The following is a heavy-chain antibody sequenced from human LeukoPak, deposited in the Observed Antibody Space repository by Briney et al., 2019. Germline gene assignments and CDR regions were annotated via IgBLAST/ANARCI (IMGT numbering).Heavy chain of an antibody. D-gene: IGHD3-22*01. CDR1: EFTFSTYW. CDR2: IKQDGSEK. J-gene: IGHJ3*02. V-gene: IGHV3-7*01. CDR3: ARDLGSGYLFDI. Sequence: PGGSLRLSCAASEFTFSTYWMAWVRQAPGKGLEWVADIKQDGSEKYYVDSVKGRFTISRQNAKNSLFLQMNSLRAGDTAVYYCARDLGSGYLFDIWGQGTMVTVSS.